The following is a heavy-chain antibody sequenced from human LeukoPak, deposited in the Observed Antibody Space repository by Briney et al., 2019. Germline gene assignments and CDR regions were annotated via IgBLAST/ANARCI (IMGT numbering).Heavy chain of an antibody. Sequence: PSETLSLTCTVSGGSISSSYWSWIRQPPGKGLEWIGYIYHSGSTYYNPSLKSRVTISVDRSKNQFSLKLSSVTAADTAVYYCARGKVKAALNWFDPWGQGTLVTVSS. V-gene: IGHV4-59*12. CDR2: IYHSGST. CDR3: ARGKVKAALNWFDP. J-gene: IGHJ5*02. D-gene: IGHD2-15*01. CDR1: GGSISSSY.